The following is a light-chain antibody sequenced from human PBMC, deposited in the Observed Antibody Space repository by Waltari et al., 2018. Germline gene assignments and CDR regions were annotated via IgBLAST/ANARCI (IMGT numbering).Light chain of an antibody. Sequence: IQMTQSPSTLSASAGDRVVITCRASQSVNTWLAWYQQRPGKAPNLLIYRAFSLQSGVPSRFSGRGSGTEFTLTINSLQPDDFASYYCQQYNSFPWTFGQGTKVEIK. CDR1: QSVNTW. CDR2: RAF. J-gene: IGKJ1*01. CDR3: QQYNSFPWT. V-gene: IGKV1-5*03.